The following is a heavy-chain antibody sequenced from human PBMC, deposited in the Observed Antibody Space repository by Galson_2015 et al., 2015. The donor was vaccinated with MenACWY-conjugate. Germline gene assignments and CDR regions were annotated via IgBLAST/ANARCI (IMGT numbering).Heavy chain of an antibody. V-gene: IGHV3-21*04. CDR2: ITGTSTYI. D-gene: IGHD2/OR15-2a*01. CDR3: ARGANIYFYSMDV. CDR1: GFSFTTSG. Sequence: SLRLSCAASGFSFTTSGMTWVRQAPGKGLEWVSSITGTSTYIHYADSVKGRFTISRDNARNSVSLQMNGLSAEDTAVYYCARGANIYFYSMDVWSKGTTVIVSS. J-gene: IGHJ6*03.